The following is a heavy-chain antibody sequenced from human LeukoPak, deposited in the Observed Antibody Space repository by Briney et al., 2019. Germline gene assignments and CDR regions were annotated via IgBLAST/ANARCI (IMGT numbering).Heavy chain of an antibody. Sequence: ASVKVSCKASGYTFTGYYMHWVRQAPGQGLEWMGWINPNSGGTNYAQKFQGRVTMTRDTSISTAYVELSRLRSDDTAVYYCARDKCTSCYNFDYWGQGTLVTVSS. V-gene: IGHV1-2*02. CDR1: GYTFTGYY. D-gene: IGHD2-2*02. J-gene: IGHJ4*02. CDR2: INPNSGGT. CDR3: ARDKCTSCYNFDY.